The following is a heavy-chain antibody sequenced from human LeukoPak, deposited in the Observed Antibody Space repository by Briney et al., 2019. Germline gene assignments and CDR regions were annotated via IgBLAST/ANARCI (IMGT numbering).Heavy chain of an antibody. V-gene: IGHV3-23*01. CDR2: ISGSGSGGST. CDR1: GFTFSSSA. CDR3: ARRRDSGSLQHFDY. D-gene: IGHD1-26*01. J-gene: IGHJ4*02. Sequence: GESLRLSCAASGFTFSSSAMSWVRQAPGKGLEWVSSISGSGSGGSTYYADSVKGRFTISRDNSKNTLYLQMNSLRAEDTAVYYCARRRDSGSLQHFDYWGQGTLVTVSS.